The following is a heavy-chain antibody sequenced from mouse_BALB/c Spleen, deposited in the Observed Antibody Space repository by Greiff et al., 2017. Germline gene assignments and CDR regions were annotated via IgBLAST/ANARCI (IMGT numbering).Heavy chain of an antibody. J-gene: IGHJ3*01. CDR2: IWSGGST. V-gene: IGHV2-2*02. CDR3: ARNLGDYRYDGHPWFAY. Sequence: VKLQQSGPGLVQPSQSLSITCTVSGFSLTSYGVHWVRQSPGKGLEWLGVIWSGGSTDYNAAFISRLSISKDNSKSQVFFKMNSLQANDTAIYYCARNLGDYRYDGHPWFAYWGQGTLVTVSA. D-gene: IGHD2-14*01. CDR1: GFSLTSYG.